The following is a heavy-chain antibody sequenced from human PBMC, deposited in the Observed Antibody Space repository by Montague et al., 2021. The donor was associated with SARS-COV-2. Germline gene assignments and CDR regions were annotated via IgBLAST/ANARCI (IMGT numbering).Heavy chain of an antibody. D-gene: IGHD5-24*01. Sequence: SETLSLTCTVSGGSIRNYFWTWIRQSPGKGLEWIGLIYYSRSTNXXLSLEGRLTISVDTSKNQYSLNLTSVTAANTAVYYCARGEILTASSCYIYRGMDVWGQGTTVTVSS. CDR1: GGSIRNYF. CDR3: ARGEILTASSCYIYRGMDV. CDR2: IYYSRST. J-gene: IGHJ6*02. V-gene: IGHV4-59*01.